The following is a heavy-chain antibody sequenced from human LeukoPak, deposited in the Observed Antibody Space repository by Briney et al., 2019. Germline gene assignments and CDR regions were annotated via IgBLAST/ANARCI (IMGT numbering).Heavy chain of an antibody. CDR2: IYPGDSDT. CDR3: ARRVGDDSSGYYVYYFDY. J-gene: IGHJ4*02. CDR1: GYSFTSYW. D-gene: IGHD3-22*01. Sequence: GESLKISCKGSGYSFTSYWIGWVRQMPGKGLEWMGIIYPGDSDTRYSPSFQGQVTISADKSISTAYLQWSSLKASDTAMYYCARRVGDDSSGYYVYYFDYWGQGTLVTVSS. V-gene: IGHV5-51*01.